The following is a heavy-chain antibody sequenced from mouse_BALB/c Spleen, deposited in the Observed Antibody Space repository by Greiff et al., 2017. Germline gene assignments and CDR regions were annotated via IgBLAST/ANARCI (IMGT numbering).Heavy chain of an antibody. V-gene: IGHV1-15*01. J-gene: IGHJ4*01. CDR2: IDPETGGT. D-gene: IGHD1-2*01. CDR3: AVTTASGAMDY. Sequence: QVQLQQSGAELVRPGASVTLSCKASGYTFTDYEMHWVKQTPVHGLEWIGAIDPETGGTAYNQKFKGKATLTADKSSSTAYMELRSLTSEDSAVYYCAVTTASGAMDYWGQGTSVTVSS. CDR1: GYTFTDYE.